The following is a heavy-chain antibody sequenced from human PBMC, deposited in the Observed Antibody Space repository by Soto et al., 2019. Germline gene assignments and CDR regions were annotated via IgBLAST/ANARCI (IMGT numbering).Heavy chain of an antibody. CDR2: IYYSGST. Sequence: QVQLQESGPGLVKPSQTLSLTCTVSGGSISSGGYYWSWIRQHPGKCLEWIGYIYYSGSTYYNPSLKSRVTISVDTSKNQFSLKLSSVTAADTAVYYCARDRHSTPNPNNWFDPWGQGTLVTVSS. J-gene: IGHJ5*02. CDR3: ARDRHSTPNPNNWFDP. CDR1: GGSISSGGYY. V-gene: IGHV4-31*03. D-gene: IGHD2-8*01.